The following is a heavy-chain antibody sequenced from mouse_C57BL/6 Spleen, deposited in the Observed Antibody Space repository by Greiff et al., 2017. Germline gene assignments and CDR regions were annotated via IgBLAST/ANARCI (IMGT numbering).Heavy chain of an antibody. Sequence: VKLMESGPELVKPGASVKISCKASGYAFSSSWMNWVKQRPGKGLEWIGRIYPGAGDTNYNGKFKGKATLTADKSSSTAYMQLSSLTSEDSAVYFCARSTTVVGGFDYWGQGTTLTVSS. D-gene: IGHD1-1*01. J-gene: IGHJ2*01. V-gene: IGHV1-82*01. CDR3: ARSTTVVGGFDY. CDR2: IYPGAGDT. CDR1: GYAFSSSW.